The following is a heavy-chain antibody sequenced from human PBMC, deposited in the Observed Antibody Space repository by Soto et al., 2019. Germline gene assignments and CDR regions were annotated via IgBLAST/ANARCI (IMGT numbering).Heavy chain of an antibody. Sequence: VQLVESGGGLVQPGGSLRLPCAASGFTFRNYWMTWVRQAPGKGLEWVANIKTDGSEKSYVDSVKGRFTISRDNAKNSLYLQLSSLRAEDTAVYYCARGGESTIIGGQGTLVTVSS. CDR1: GFTFRNYW. D-gene: IGHD3-10*01. CDR3: ARGGESTII. V-gene: IGHV3-7*01. J-gene: IGHJ4*02. CDR2: IKTDGSEK.